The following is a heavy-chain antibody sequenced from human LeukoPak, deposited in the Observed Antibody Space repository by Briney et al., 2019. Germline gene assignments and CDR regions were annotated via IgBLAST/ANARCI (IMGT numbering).Heavy chain of an antibody. V-gene: IGHV3-21*01. Sequence: GGSLRLSCAASGFTFSSYSMNWVHQAPGKGLEWVSSISSSSSYIYYADSVKGRFTISRDNAKNSLYLQMNSLRAEDTAVYYCARDRDDDFWSGYHRAFDIWGQGTMVTVSS. CDR1: GFTFSSYS. CDR2: ISSSSSYI. D-gene: IGHD3-3*01. J-gene: IGHJ3*02. CDR3: ARDRDDDFWSGYHRAFDI.